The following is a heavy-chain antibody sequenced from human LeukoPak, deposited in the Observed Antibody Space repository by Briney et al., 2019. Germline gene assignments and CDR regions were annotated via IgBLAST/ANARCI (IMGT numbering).Heavy chain of an antibody. D-gene: IGHD3-10*01. J-gene: IGHJ4*02. CDR1: GFTFSSYS. CDR2: ISSSSGTI. Sequence: QSGGSLRLSCAASGFTFSSYSMNWVRQAPGKGLEWVSYISSSSGTIYYADSVKGRFTISRDNAKNSLYLQMNSLRAEDTAVYYCAKDFRFFDYWGQGTLVTVSS. V-gene: IGHV3-48*01. CDR3: AKDFRFFDY.